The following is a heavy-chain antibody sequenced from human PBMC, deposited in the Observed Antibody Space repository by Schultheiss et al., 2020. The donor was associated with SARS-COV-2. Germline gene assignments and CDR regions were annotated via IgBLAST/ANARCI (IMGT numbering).Heavy chain of an antibody. CDR1: GYSFTSYW. V-gene: IGHV5-51*01. D-gene: IGHD4-23*01. J-gene: IGHJ3*02. CDR2: IYPGDSDI. CDR3: ARHPLTVVLAQGAFDI. Sequence: GESLKISCKASGYSFTSYWIGWVRQMPGKGLEWMGIIYPGDSDIRYSPSFQGQVTISADKSISTTYLQWSSLKATDTAMYYCARHPLTVVLAQGAFDIWGQGTMVTV.